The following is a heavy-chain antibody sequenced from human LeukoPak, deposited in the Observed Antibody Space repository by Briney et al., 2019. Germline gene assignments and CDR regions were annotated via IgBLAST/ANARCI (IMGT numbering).Heavy chain of an antibody. CDR3: ARVETNYDFWSGELIHWFDP. CDR2: IYYSGST. CDR1: GGSISSYY. D-gene: IGHD3-3*01. Sequence: SETLSLTCTVSGGSISSYYWSWIRQPPGKGLEWIGYIYYSGSTNYNPSPKSRVTISVDTSKNQFSLKLSSVTAADTAVYYCARVETNYDFWSGELIHWFDPWGQGTLVTVSS. J-gene: IGHJ5*02. V-gene: IGHV4-59*01.